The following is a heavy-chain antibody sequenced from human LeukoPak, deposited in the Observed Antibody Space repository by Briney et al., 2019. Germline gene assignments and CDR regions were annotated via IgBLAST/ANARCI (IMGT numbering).Heavy chain of an antibody. CDR3: ALIAVARMRRYYFDY. CDR2: ISGSGGST. Sequence: PGGSLRLSCAASGFTFSSYAMSWVRQAPGKGLEWVSAISGSGGSTYYADSVKGRFTISRDNSKNTLYLQMNSLRAEDTAVYYCALIAVARMRRYYFDYWGQGTLVTVSS. D-gene: IGHD6-19*01. J-gene: IGHJ4*02. CDR1: GFTFSSYA. V-gene: IGHV3-23*01.